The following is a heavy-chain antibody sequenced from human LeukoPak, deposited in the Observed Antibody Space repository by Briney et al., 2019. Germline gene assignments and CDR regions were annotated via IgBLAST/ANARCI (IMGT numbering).Heavy chain of an antibody. Sequence: SETLSLTCTVSGGSISSSSYYWGWIRQPPGKGLEWIGSIYYSGSTCYNPSLKSRVTISVDTSKNQFSLKLSSVTAADTAVYYCASGESLTYYYDSSALGFDYWGQGTLVTVSS. CDR2: IYYSGST. V-gene: IGHV4-39*01. D-gene: IGHD3-22*01. CDR1: GGSISSSSYY. J-gene: IGHJ4*02. CDR3: ASGESLTYYYDSSALGFDY.